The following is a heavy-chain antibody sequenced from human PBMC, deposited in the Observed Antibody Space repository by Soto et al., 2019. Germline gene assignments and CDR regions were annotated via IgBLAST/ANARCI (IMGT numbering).Heavy chain of an antibody. J-gene: IGHJ6*02. CDR2: ISGNGGST. CDR1: GFTFSSNA. D-gene: IGHD3-3*01. CDR3: VRSSRRDITASRGMDV. Sequence: QPGGSLRLSCSASGFTFSSNAMHWVRQAPGKALEYVSGISGNGGSTYYADSVKDRFTISRDSPKNTLYLQVNSLTTEDTAVYYCVRSSRRDITASRGMDVWGQGTTVTVSS. V-gene: IGHV3-64*04.